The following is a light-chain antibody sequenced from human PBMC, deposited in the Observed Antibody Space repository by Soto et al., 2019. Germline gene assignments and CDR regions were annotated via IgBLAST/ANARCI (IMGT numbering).Light chain of an antibody. V-gene: IGKV3-11*01. CDR3: QQRSNWPPT. CDR1: QCVSSY. Sequence: EIVLTQSPGTLSLSPGERATLSCRASQCVSSYLAWYQQKPGQAPRLLIYDASNRATGIPARFSGCGSGTDFTLTISSLEPEDFAVYYCQQRSNWPPTFGLGTRLEIK. J-gene: IGKJ5*01. CDR2: DAS.